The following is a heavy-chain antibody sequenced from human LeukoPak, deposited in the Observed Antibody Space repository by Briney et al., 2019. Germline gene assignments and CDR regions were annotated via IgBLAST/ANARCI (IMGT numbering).Heavy chain of an antibody. V-gene: IGHV3-73*01. Sequence: PGGSLRLSCAADGFTFSDSDIHWVRQASGKGLEWVGRITTKRSNYATAYTASVKGRFTISRHDSENTAYLQMNSLKTEDTALYYCTTYRSGHYWGQGTLVTVSS. CDR1: GFTFSDSD. CDR3: TTYRSGHY. D-gene: IGHD6-19*01. J-gene: IGHJ4*02. CDR2: ITTKRSNYAT.